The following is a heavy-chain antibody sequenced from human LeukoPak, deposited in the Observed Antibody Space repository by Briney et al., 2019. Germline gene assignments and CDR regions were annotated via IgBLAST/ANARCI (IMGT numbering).Heavy chain of an antibody. J-gene: IGHJ4*02. Sequence: PGGSLRLSCAASGFKYATYWMNWVRQAPGKGLEWVANIKQDGSEEGYVASVKGRFTISRDNAKNSLYLQMNSLRAEDTAVYYCARDPPSVVVVAATRPDYWGQGTLVTVSS. CDR2: IKQDGSEE. CDR3: ARDPPSVVVVAATRPDY. V-gene: IGHV3-7*01. D-gene: IGHD2-15*01. CDR1: GFKYATYW.